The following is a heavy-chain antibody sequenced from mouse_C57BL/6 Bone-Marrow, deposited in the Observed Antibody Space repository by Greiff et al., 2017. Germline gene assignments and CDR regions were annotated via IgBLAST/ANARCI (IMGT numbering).Heavy chain of an antibody. CDR1: GYAFSSSW. J-gene: IGHJ2*01. V-gene: IGHV1-82*01. CDR2: IYPGDGDT. D-gene: IGHD2-4*01. Sequence: QVQLQQSGPELVKPGASVTISCKASGYAFSSSWMNWVKQRPGKGLEWIGRIYPGDGDTNYNGKFKGKATLTADKSSSTAYMQLSSLTSEDSAVYFCARDLSTYDYFFDYWGQGTTLTVSS. CDR3: ARDLSTYDYFFDY.